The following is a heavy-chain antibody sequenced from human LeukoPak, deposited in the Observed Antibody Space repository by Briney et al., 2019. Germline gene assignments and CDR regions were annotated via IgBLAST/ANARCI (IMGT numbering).Heavy chain of an antibody. CDR2: IYSGGST. Sequence: GGSLRLSCAASGFTFSSYAMHWVRQAPGKGLEWVSVIYSGGSTYYADSVKGRFTISRDNSKNTLYLQMNSLRAEDTAVYYCARDQGGDYTFDYWGQGTLVTVSS. CDR1: GFTFSSYA. D-gene: IGHD4-17*01. CDR3: ARDQGGDYTFDY. J-gene: IGHJ4*02. V-gene: IGHV3-66*02.